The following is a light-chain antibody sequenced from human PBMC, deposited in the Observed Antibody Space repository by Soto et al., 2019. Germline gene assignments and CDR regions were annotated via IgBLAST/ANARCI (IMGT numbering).Light chain of an antibody. Sequence: QSVLTQPASVSGSPGQSITISCTGTSSDIGGYNYVSWYQQHPGKAPKLMIYEVSNRPSGVSNRFSGSKSDNTASLTISGLQAEDEADYYCSSYSSSTIPDVFGTGAKVTVL. CDR2: EVS. CDR1: SSDIGGYNY. CDR3: SSYSSSTIPDV. J-gene: IGLJ1*01. V-gene: IGLV2-14*01.